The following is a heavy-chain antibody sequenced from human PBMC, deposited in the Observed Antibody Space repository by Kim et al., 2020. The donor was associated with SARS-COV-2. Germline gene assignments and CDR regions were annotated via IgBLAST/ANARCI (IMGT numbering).Heavy chain of an antibody. J-gene: IGHJ4*02. V-gene: IGHV4-31*02. Sequence: SLERRVTMSVDTSKNQFSLRLSSVTAAGTAVYYCARGGITIFGVVTEFDYWGQGTLVTVSS. D-gene: IGHD3-3*01. CDR3: ARGGITIFGVVTEFDY.